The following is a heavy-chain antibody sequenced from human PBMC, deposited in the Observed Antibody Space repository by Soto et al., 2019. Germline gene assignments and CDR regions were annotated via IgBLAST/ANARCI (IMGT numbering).Heavy chain of an antibody. CDR2: TYASGNP. D-gene: IGHD4-17*01. V-gene: IGHV4-30-2*01. CDR3: AREAVGDYVGYVDP. Sequence: QLQLQESGSRLVKSSETLSLTCDVSGDTIRTGGYTWAWIRQPPGKALEWSGHTYASGNPYSNPSLKSRVIISVDRSKNQFSLKVRSVTAADPAVYYCAREAVGDYVGYVDPGGQGVLVDVSS. J-gene: IGHJ5*02. CDR1: GDTIRTGGYT.